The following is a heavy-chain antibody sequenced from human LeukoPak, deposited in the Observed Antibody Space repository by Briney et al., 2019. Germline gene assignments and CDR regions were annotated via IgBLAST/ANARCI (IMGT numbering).Heavy chain of an antibody. J-gene: IGHJ5*02. CDR2: IRYDGSYK. CDR1: GFTFSNYG. CDR3: AKPPGLRRLDP. D-gene: IGHD5-12*01. V-gene: IGHV3-30*02. Sequence: GGSLRLSCAASGFTFSNYGMHWVRQAPGKGLEWVAFIRYDGSYKYYAGSVKGRFTISRDNSKNTLYLQMNSLRAEDTAVYYCAKPPGLRRLDPWGQGTLVTVSS.